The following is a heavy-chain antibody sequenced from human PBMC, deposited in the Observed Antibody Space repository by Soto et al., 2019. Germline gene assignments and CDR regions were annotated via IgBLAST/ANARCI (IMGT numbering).Heavy chain of an antibody. D-gene: IGHD2-21*01. CDR3: ASYIVVVERNDAFDI. CDR1: GGSISSSSYY. J-gene: IGHJ3*02. Sequence: KASETLSLTCTVSGGSISSSSYYWGWIRQPPGKGLEWIGSIYYSGSTYYNPSLKGRVTISVDTSKNQFSLKLSSVTAADTAVYYCASYIVVVERNDAFDIWGQGTMVTVSS. CDR2: IYYSGST. V-gene: IGHV4-39*01.